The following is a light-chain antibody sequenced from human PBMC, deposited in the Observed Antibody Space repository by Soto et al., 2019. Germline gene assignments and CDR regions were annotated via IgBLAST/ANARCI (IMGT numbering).Light chain of an antibody. CDR2: DVS. Sequence: QSALTQPRSVSGSPGQSVTISCTGTSSDVGGYNYVSWYQQHPGTAPKLMIYDVSMRPSGVPDRFSGSKSGNTASLTISGLQAEDEADYYCCSYTGSYTLYVFGTGIKLTVL. CDR3: CSYTGSYTLYV. J-gene: IGLJ1*01. V-gene: IGLV2-11*01. CDR1: SSDVGGYNY.